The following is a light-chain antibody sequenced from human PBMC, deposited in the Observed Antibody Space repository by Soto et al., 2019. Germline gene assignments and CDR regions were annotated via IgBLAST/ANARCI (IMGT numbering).Light chain of an antibody. CDR2: KAS. J-gene: IGKJ1*01. CDR3: QHYNSYSEA. Sequence: DIHMTRSPSSLSASVLDIVTITFLASQSISTWLAWYHQKPGKAPKLLIYKASGLESGVPSRFSGSGSGTEFTLTISSLQPDDFATYYCQHYNSYSEAFGQGTKVDIK. CDR1: QSISTW. V-gene: IGKV1-5*03.